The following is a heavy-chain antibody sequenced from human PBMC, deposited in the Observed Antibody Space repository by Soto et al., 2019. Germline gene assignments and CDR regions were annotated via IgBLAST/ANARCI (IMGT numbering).Heavy chain of an antibody. D-gene: IGHD1-26*01. J-gene: IGHJ4*02. V-gene: IGHV4-59*01. CDR3: ARGVGATITAPTFDY. CDR1: GGSISSYY. Sequence: PSETLSLTCTVSGGSISSYYWSWIRQPPGKGLEWIGYIYYSGSTNYNPSLKSRVTISVDTSKNQFSLKLSSVTAADTAVYYCARGVGATITAPTFDYWGQGTLVTVS. CDR2: IYYSGST.